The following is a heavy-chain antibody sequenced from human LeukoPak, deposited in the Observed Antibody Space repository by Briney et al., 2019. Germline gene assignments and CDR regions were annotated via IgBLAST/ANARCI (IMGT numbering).Heavy chain of an antibody. V-gene: IGHV1-69*04. CDR1: GGTFSSYA. CDR3: ARGGRVNAFDI. J-gene: IGHJ3*02. Sequence: GASVRVSCTASGGTFSSYAISWVRQAPGQGLEWMGRIIPILGIANYAQKFQGRVTITADKSTSTAYMELSSLRSEDTAVYYCARGGRVNAFDIWGQGTMVTVSS. CDR2: IIPILGIA.